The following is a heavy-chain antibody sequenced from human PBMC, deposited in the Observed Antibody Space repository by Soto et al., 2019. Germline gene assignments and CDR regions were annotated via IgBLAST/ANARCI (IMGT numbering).Heavy chain of an antibody. V-gene: IGHV4-39*01. CDR1: GGSISSSSYY. D-gene: IGHD4-17*01. CDR3: ARRHDYGDPTEYFQH. Sequence: SETLSLTCTVSGGSISSSSYYWGWIRQPPGKGLEWIGSIYYSGSTYYNPSLKSRVTISVDTSKNQFSLKLSSVTAADTAVYYCARRHDYGDPTEYFQHWGQGTLVTVSS. J-gene: IGHJ1*01. CDR2: IYYSGST.